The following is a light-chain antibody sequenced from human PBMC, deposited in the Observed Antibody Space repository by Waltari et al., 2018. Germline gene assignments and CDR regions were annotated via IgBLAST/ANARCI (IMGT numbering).Light chain of an antibody. J-gene: IGKJ3*01. CDR1: QSLNNNY. Sequence: IVLTQSPGTLSLSPGERATLSCRASQSLNNNYLAWYQQKPGQAPRLLIYDTSTRATGIPDRFSGSGSGTDFTLTISRLEPEDFAVYYCHQYYNTPFTFGPGTKVDIK. V-gene: IGKV3-20*01. CDR3: HQYYNTPFT. CDR2: DTS.